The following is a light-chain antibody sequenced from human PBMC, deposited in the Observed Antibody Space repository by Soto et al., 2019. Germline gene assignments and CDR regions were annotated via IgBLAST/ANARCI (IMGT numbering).Light chain of an antibody. CDR3: QQLNSYPLT. V-gene: IGKV1-9*01. CDR2: HAS. CDR1: QTISDY. Sequence: DIQLTQSPSSLSASVGDRVTITCRAGQTISDYLNWYQQKPGTAPKLLIYHASTLESGVPSRFSGSGSGTEFTLTISSLQPEDFATYYCQQLNSYPLTFGQGTRLEIK. J-gene: IGKJ5*01.